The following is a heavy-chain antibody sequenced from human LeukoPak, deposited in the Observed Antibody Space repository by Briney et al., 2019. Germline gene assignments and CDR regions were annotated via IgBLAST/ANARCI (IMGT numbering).Heavy chain of an antibody. D-gene: IGHD4-23*01. Sequence: SETLSLTCTVSGGSISSSSYYWGWIRQPPGKGLEWIGSIYYSGSTYYHPSLKSRVTISVHTSKNQFSLKLSSLTPAYTAVYDWGGDYDYGGNSLFQPWGQGTLVTVSS. J-gene: IGHJ1*01. CDR3: GGDYDYGGNSLFQP. CDR2: IYYSGST. CDR1: GGSISSSSYY. V-gene: IGHV4-39*01.